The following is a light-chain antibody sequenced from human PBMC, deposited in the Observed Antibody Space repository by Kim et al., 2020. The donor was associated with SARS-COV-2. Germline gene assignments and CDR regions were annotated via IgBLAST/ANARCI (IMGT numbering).Light chain of an antibody. J-gene: IGLJ1*01. V-gene: IGLV2-14*03. CDR1: ANAVGYYNA. CDR2: DVT. Sequence: GQLRSNSYTVTANAVGYYNAVSWYQHPPGRAPQLIISDVTERASGVSNRFFGSQSVNTASLTISGLRAEDEADYYCSSHTTSSTYVFGSGTKVTVL. CDR3: SSHTTSSTYV.